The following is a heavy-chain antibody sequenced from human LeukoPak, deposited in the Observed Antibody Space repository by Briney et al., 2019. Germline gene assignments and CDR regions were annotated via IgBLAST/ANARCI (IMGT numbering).Heavy chain of an antibody. J-gene: IGHJ6*02. CDR3: ARITTKTGYYGMDV. Sequence: SETLSLTCTVSGGSISSYYWSWIRQPAGKGLEWIGRIYTSGSTNYNPSLKSRVTMSVDTSKNQFSLKLSSVTAADTAVYYCARITTKTGYYGMDVWGQGTTVTVSS. CDR1: GGSISSYY. CDR2: IYTSGST. V-gene: IGHV4-4*07. D-gene: IGHD1-14*01.